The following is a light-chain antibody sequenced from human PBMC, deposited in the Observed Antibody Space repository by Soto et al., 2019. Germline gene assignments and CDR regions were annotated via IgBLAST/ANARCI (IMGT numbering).Light chain of an antibody. Sequence: QSALTQPASVSWSAGQSITISCSGTMRDVGAYNLVSWYQQHPGTAPKLIIYEVRNRPSGISSRFSGSRSGNTASLTISGLQPEDEGDYDCSAYTARSTLVFGGGTKGTV. J-gene: IGLJ3*02. CDR3: SAYTARSTLV. CDR1: MRDVGAYNL. V-gene: IGLV2-14*01. CDR2: EVR.